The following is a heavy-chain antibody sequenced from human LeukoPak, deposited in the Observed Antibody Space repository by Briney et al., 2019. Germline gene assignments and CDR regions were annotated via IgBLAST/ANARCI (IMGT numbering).Heavy chain of an antibody. CDR2: IYTSGST. CDR1: GGSISSYY. V-gene: IGHV4-4*07. Sequence: SETLSLTCTGSGGSISSYYWSWIRQPAGKGLEWIGRIYTSGSTNYNPSLKSRVTMSVDTSKNQFTLKLSSVTAADTAVYYCARAGGGYCSSTSCYTPPDYWGQGTLVTVSS. J-gene: IGHJ4*02. CDR3: ARAGGGYCSSTSCYTPPDY. D-gene: IGHD2-2*01.